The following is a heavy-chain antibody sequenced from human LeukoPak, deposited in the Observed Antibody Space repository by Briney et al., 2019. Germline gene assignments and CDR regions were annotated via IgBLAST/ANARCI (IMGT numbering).Heavy chain of an antibody. J-gene: IGHJ6*03. Sequence: GGYLRLSCAASGFTFSSYSMNWVRQAPGKGLEWVSAISGSGGSTYYADSVKGRFTISRDNSKNTLYLQMNSLRAEDTAVYYCAKEARYNWNGYYYYMDVWGKGTTVTVSS. V-gene: IGHV3-23*01. D-gene: IGHD1-1*01. CDR1: GFTFSSYS. CDR3: AKEARYNWNGYYYYMDV. CDR2: ISGSGGST.